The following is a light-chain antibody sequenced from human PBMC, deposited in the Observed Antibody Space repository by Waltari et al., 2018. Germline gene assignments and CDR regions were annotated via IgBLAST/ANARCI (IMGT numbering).Light chain of an antibody. CDR3: ASWDDSLSALV. CDR1: SSNIGSNY. CDR2: RDD. Sequence: QSVLTQAPSAFETPGQRITISCSGSSSNIGSNYVSWYQHLPGAAPKLLIGRDDHRPSGVPDRFSGSKSGTSASLAISGLRSEDEADHYCASWDDSLSALVFGGGTKLTVL. V-gene: IGLV1-47*01. J-gene: IGLJ3*02.